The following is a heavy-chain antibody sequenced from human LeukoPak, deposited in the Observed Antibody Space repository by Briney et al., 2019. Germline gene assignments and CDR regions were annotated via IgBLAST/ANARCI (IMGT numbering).Heavy chain of an antibody. D-gene: IGHD4-23*01. CDR1: GFTFSNYW. CDR3: TREQDREAAATVVGDY. CDR2: INSDGINT. J-gene: IGHJ4*02. V-gene: IGHV3-74*01. Sequence: GGSLRLSCAASGFTFSNYWMHWVRQASGKGLVWVSRINSDGINTSYADSVKGRFTISRDNAKNTLNLQMNSLRAEDTAVYYCTREQDREAAATVVGDYWGQGTLVTVSS.